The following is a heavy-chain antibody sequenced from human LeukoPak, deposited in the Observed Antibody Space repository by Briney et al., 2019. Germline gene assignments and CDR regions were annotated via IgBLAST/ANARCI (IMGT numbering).Heavy chain of an antibody. D-gene: IGHD2-2*01. V-gene: IGHV3-21*04. CDR1: GFIFSTYG. J-gene: IGHJ4*02. Sequence: GGCLRLSCAASGFIFSTYGMNWVRQAPGKGLEWVSSISSTSSYIYYADSVKGRFTISRDNSKNTLYLQMNSLRAEDTAVYYCAKDWYFVPAAPYFDYWGQGTLVTVSS. CDR3: AKDWYFVPAAPYFDY. CDR2: ISSTSSYI.